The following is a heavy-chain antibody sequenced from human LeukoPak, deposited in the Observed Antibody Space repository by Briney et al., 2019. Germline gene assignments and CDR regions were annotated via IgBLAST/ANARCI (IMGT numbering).Heavy chain of an antibody. V-gene: IGHV4-59*01. J-gene: IGHJ4*02. Sequence: SETLSLTCTVSGGSISSYYWSWIRQPPGKGLEWIGYIYYSGSTNYNPSLKSRVTIAVDTSKNQFSLKLSSVTAADTAVYYCARSFADYWGQGTLVTVSS. CDR3: ARSFADY. CDR2: IYYSGST. CDR1: GGSISSYY.